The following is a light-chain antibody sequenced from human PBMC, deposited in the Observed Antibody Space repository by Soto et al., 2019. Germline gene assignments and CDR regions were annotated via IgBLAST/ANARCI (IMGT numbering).Light chain of an antibody. J-gene: IGLJ3*02. V-gene: IGLV2-14*01. CDR1: SSDVGKFDY. CDR3: ASYTTSTTQV. CDR2: AVT. Sequence: QSVLAQPASVSASPGQSITISCTGTSSDVGKFDYVSWYQHHPGKAPKLVISAVTRRSSGISDRFSGSKSGNTASLTISGLQAEDEADYYCASYTTSTTQVFGGGTQLTVL.